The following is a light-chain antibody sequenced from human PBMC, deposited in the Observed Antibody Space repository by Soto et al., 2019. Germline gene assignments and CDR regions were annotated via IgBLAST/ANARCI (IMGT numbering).Light chain of an antibody. V-gene: IGKV3-15*01. Sequence: VRMQSPATLSFSPGECPSLCGQASQGIGDTLAWYQHKPGQTPRLLIYDTSTRATGVPTRFSGIRSGAEFTLSISSLQSEDFAVYYCQQYNSWPPITFGQGTRLEIK. J-gene: IGKJ5*01. CDR2: DTS. CDR1: QGIGDT. CDR3: QQYNSWPPIT.